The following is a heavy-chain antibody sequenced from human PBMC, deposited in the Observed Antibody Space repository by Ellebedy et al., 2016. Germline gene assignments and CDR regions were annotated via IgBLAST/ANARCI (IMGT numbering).Heavy chain of an antibody. D-gene: IGHD3-16*01. J-gene: IGHJ4*02. CDR1: GFTFTSSA. CDR2: IVVGSGNT. Sequence: SVKVSCXASGFTFTSSAVQWVRQARGQRLEWIGWIVVGSGNTNYAQKFQERVTITRDMSTSTAYMELSSLRSEDTAVYYCAARGGESVTDFDYWGQGTLVTVSS. V-gene: IGHV1-58*01. CDR3: AARGGESVTDFDY.